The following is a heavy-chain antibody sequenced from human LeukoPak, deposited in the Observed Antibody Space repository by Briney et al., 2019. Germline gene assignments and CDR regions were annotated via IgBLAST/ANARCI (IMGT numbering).Heavy chain of an antibody. CDR1: GYTFIGYY. V-gene: IGHV1-2*06. D-gene: IGHD2-21*02. J-gene: IGHJ4*02. Sequence: ASVKVSCKASGYTFIGYYMHWVRQAPGQGLEWMGRINPNSGGTNYAQKFQGRVTMTRDTSISTAYMELSRLRSDDTAVYYCARGGYCGGDCYSFDYWGQGTLVTVSS. CDR2: INPNSGGT. CDR3: ARGGYCGGDCYSFDY.